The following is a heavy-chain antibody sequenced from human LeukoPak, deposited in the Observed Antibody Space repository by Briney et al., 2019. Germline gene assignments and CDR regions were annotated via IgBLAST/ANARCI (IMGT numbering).Heavy chain of an antibody. J-gene: IGHJ4*02. CDR1: GGSVSSTSYY. CDR2: IYYSGST. V-gene: IGHV4-61*01. Sequence: KPSETLSLTCTVSGGSVSSTSYYWSWIRQPPGKGLEWIGYIYYSGSTNYNPSLKSRVTISVDTSKNQFSLKLSSVTAADTAVYYCARLRYSGSYFTNWGQGTLVTVSS. D-gene: IGHD1-26*01. CDR3: ARLRYSGSYFTN.